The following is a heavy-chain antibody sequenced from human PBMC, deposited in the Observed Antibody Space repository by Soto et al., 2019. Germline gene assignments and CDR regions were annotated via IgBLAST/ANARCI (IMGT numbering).Heavy chain of an antibody. CDR2: ISSSSSTI. J-gene: IGHJ6*02. CDR1: GLTFSSYS. Sequence: EVPLVESGGGLVQRGGSLRLSCAASGLTFSSYSMNWVRQAPGKGLEWVSYISSSSSTIYYADSVKGRFTISRDNAKNSLYLKINGRRAEDAVVYYGVLGKKPPYSSYGRAVWGQGTRAPVS. CDR3: VLGKKPPYSSYGRAV. V-gene: IGHV3-48*01. D-gene: IGHD3-16*01.